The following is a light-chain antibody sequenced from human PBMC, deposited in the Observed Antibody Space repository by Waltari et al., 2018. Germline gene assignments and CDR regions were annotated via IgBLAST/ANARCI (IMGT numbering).Light chain of an antibody. CDR1: QSVSSY. J-gene: IGKJ5*01. V-gene: IGKV3-11*01. CDR2: DAS. Sequence: EIVLTQSPATLSLSTGERATLPFRASQSVSSYLAWYQQKPGQAPRLLIYDASNRATGIPARFSGSGSGTDFTLTISSLEPEDFAVYYCQQRSNWPITFGQGTRLEIK. CDR3: QQRSNWPIT.